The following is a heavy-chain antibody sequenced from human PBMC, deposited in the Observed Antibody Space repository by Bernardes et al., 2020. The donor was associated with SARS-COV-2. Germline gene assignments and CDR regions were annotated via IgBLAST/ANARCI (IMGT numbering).Heavy chain of an antibody. D-gene: IGHD6-6*01. Sequence: GGSLRLSCAASGFTFSSYWMHWVRQAPGKGLVWVSGIQSDGSITTYADSVKGRFTISRDNAKNTLYLQMNSLRAEDTAVYYCARGYASLAVYWGQGTLVTDS. CDR2: IQSDGSIT. V-gene: IGHV3-74*01. CDR3: ARGYASLAVY. CDR1: GFTFSSYW. J-gene: IGHJ4*02.